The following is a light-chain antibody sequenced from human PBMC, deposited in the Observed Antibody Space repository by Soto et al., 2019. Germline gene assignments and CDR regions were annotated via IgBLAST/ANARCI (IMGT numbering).Light chain of an antibody. J-gene: IGKJ4*01. Sequence: EMVLTQSPATLSGPPGERVTLSCRASRSISSNLAWYQQKPGQAPRLLIYGASTRATGIPDRFSGRGSGTEFTLTINGLQSEDFATYYCQPHNNWPVVTFGGGTRVEIK. CDR2: GAS. CDR3: QPHNNWPVVT. CDR1: RSISSN. V-gene: IGKV3-15*01.